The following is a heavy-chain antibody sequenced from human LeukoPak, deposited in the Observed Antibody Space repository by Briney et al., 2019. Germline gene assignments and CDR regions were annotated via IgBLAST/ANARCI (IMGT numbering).Heavy chain of an antibody. CDR1: GYIFPAYD. V-gene: IGHV1-18*01. CDR3: ARDPSTGLLYYYYYYMDV. CDR2: ISAYNGNT. D-gene: IGHD3-22*01. J-gene: IGHJ6*03. Sequence: ASVKVSCKASGYIFPAYDINWVRQAPGQGLEWMGWISAYNGNTNYAQKLQGRVTMTTDTSTSTAYMELRSLRSDDTAVYYCARDPSTGLLYYYYYYMDVWGKGTTVTVSS.